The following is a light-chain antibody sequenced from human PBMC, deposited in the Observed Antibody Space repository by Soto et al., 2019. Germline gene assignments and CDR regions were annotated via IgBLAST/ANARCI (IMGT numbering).Light chain of an antibody. Sequence: EIVLTQSPATLSLSPGERATLSCRASQSVSSNLAWYQQKPGQAPRLLIYAASNRATGIPARFSGSGSGTDFTLTIRSLEPDDFAVYYCQQRSNWPPLTFGGGTRVEI. J-gene: IGKJ4*01. V-gene: IGKV3-11*01. CDR3: QQRSNWPPLT. CDR1: QSVSSN. CDR2: AAS.